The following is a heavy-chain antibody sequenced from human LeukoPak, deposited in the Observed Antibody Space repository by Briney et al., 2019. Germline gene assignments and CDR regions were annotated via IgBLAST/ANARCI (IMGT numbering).Heavy chain of an antibody. J-gene: IGHJ3*02. CDR1: GFTFSSYW. D-gene: IGHD3-22*01. CDR3: ARDGYYYNNSGYYAFDI. V-gene: IGHV3-74*01. CDR2: IQSDGSTT. Sequence: PGGSLRLSCAASGFTFSSYWMHWVRQAPGKGLVWVSRIQSDGSTTSYADSVKGRFTISRDNAKSTLYLQMNSLRAEDTAVYYCARDGYYYNNSGYYAFDIWGQGTMVTVSS.